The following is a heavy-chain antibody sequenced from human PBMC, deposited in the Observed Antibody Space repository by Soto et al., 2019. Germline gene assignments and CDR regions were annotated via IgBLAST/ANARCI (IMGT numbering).Heavy chain of an antibody. J-gene: IGHJ6*02. CDR1: GFTFSSYG. Sequence: QVQLVESGGGVVQPGRSLRLPCAASGFTFSSYGMHWVRQAPGKGLEWVAVIWYDGSNKYYADSVKGRFTISRDNSKNTLYLQMNSLRAEDTAVYYCARDYDYSKFGGYYYYGMDVWGQGTTVTVSS. D-gene: IGHD4-4*01. CDR2: IWYDGSNK. CDR3: ARDYDYSKFGGYYYYGMDV. V-gene: IGHV3-33*01.